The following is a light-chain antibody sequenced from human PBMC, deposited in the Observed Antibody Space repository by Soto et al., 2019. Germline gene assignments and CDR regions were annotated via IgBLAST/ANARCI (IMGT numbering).Light chain of an antibody. J-gene: IGKJ1*01. CDR1: QGVGED. CDR3: QQDHDSPHP. Sequence: AIQMTQSPSSLSASVGDRVTITCRASQGVGEDLGWYQQRPGKAPKVLIYAASTLQSGVPSRFSGSGSGTFFPLPTSSLQPYDSATYYCQQDHDSPHPFGQGTKVEIK. CDR2: AAS. V-gene: IGKV1-6*01.